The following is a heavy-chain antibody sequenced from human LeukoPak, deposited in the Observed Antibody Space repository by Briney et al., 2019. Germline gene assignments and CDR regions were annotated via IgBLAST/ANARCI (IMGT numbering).Heavy chain of an antibody. V-gene: IGHV3-49*03. J-gene: IGHJ4*02. Sequence: GGSLRLSCTASGFTFGDYAMSWFRQAPGKGLEWVGFIRSKAFGGTPEHAASVKGRFTISRDDSKSIAYLQMNSLKTEDTAVYYCTTLAYYYDSSGYYPVDYWGQGTLVTVSS. CDR2: IRSKAFGGTP. CDR1: GFTFGDYA. D-gene: IGHD3-22*01. CDR3: TTLAYYYDSSGYYPVDY.